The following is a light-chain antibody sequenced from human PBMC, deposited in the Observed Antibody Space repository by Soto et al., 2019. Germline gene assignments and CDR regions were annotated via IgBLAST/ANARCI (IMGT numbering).Light chain of an antibody. J-gene: IGKJ1*01. Sequence: DVVMTQSPLSLPVTLGQPASISCRSSQSLIHSDGDTYLNWFQQRPGQSPRRLIYKVSDRDSGVPDRFSGSGSVTDFTLKISRVEAEDVGIYYCKQGTHWPWTFGQGTEVEIK. CDR3: KQGTHWPWT. CDR1: QSLIHSDGDTY. CDR2: KVS. V-gene: IGKV2-30*02.